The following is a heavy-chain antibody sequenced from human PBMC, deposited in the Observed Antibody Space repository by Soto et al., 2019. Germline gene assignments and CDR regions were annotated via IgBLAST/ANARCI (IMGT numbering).Heavy chain of an antibody. CDR1: GFTFSNAW. J-gene: IGHJ4*02. CDR3: TTDRQSAAGRPDLDY. V-gene: IGHV3-15*01. Sequence: EVQLVESGGGLVKPGGSLRLSCAASGFTFSNAWMSWVRQAPGKGLEWVGRIKSKTDGGTTDYAAPVKGRFTISRDDSKNTLYLQMNRLKTEDTAVYYCTTDRQSAAGRPDLDYWGQGTLVTVSS. CDR2: IKSKTDGGTT. D-gene: IGHD6-13*01.